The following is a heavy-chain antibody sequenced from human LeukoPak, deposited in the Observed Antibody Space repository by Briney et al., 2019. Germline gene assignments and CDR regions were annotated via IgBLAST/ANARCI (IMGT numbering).Heavy chain of an antibody. D-gene: IGHD4-17*01. CDR3: ARDGTVTTDWFDP. CDR1: GFTFSSYS. J-gene: IGHJ5*02. V-gene: IGHV3-21*01. CDR2: ISSSSSYI. Sequence: SGGSLRLSCAASGFTFSSYSMNWVRQAPGKGLEWVSSISSSSSYIYYADSVKGRLTISRDNAKNSLYLQMNSLRAEDTAVYYCARDGTVTTDWFDPWGQGTLVTVSS.